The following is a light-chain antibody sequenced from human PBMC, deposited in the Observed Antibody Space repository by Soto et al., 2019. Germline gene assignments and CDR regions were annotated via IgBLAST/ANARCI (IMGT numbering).Light chain of an antibody. CDR1: QSVLYSSNNKNY. CDR3: QQYYSTPWT. CDR2: WAS. Sequence: DIVITQSPDSLAGSLGERATINCNSSQSVLYSSNNKNYLAWYQQKPGQPPKLLIYWASTRESGVPDRFSGSGSGTDFTLTISSLQAEDVAVYYCQQYYSTPWTFGQGTKVDIK. V-gene: IGKV4-1*01. J-gene: IGKJ1*01.